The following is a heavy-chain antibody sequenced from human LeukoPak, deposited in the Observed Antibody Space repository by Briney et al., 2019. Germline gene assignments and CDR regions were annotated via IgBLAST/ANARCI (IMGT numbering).Heavy chain of an antibody. D-gene: IGHD6-13*01. Sequence: GGSLRLSCAASGFSVSNNYMSWVRQPPGKGLEWVSLIHSAGTTFYADSVKGRFTISRDNSKNTLYLQMNSLRAEDTAVYYCAREVAYTSANSSTYNWFDPWGQGTLVTVSS. CDR2: IHSAGTT. J-gene: IGHJ5*02. CDR3: AREVAYTSANSSTYNWFDP. CDR1: GFSVSNNY. V-gene: IGHV3-53*01.